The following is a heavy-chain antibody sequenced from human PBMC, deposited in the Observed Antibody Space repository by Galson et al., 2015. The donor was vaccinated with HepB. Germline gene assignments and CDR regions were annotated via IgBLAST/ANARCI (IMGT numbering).Heavy chain of an antibody. CDR3: ASDCDGSDSFYNMLGY. V-gene: IGHV3-30*07. CDR2: ISSDETSK. D-gene: IGHD3-10*01. Sequence: SLRLSCADSGFTFSKHAFHWVRHAPGRGREWVALISSDETSKLYADSGKGRLSISRDHSKDPLYLQMNSLRDEDTADYYCASDCDGSDSFYNMLGYWGQGTMVTVSS. CDR1: GFTFSKHA. J-gene: IGHJ4*02.